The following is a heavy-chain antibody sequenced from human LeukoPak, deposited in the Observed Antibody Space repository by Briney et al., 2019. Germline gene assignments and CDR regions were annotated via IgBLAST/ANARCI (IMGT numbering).Heavy chain of an antibody. V-gene: IGHV3-33*01. Sequence: PGTSLRPSCATSGFTFTNYGFHSVRQAPGKGLEWVALIWYDVSKKMYADSVKCRFTVSRDNFKNTLYLKGGGLRAQDTAVYFCASDLSTLRWLDTWGQGTQVIVSS. J-gene: IGHJ4*02. D-gene: IGHD4-23*01. CDR2: IWYDVSKK. CDR1: GFTFTNYG. CDR3: ASDLSTLRWLDT.